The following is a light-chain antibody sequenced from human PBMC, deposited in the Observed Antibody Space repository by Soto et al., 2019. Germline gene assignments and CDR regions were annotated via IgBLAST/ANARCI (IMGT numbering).Light chain of an antibody. J-gene: IGLJ1*01. V-gene: IGLV2-14*01. CDR2: QVN. CDR3: SSYTSTSTVYV. CDR1: SSDVGGYNF. Sequence: QSVLTQPASVSGSPGQSITISCTGTSSDVGGYNFVSWYQQHPGKAPKLMIYQVNNRPSGISNRFSGSKSDNTASLTISGLQADDEADYYCSSYTSTSTVYVFGTGTKVTVL.